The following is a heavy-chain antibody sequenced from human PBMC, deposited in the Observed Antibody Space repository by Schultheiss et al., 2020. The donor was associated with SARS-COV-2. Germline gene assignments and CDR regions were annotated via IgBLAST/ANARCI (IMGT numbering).Heavy chain of an antibody. CDR2: ISGSGGST. CDR1: GFTFSSYG. CDR3: AKAHRFLEWLPFGY. Sequence: GGSLRLSCAASGFTFSSYGMHWVRQAPGKGLEWVSAISGSGGSTYYADSVKGRFTISRDNSKNTLYLQMNSLRAEDTAVYYCAKAHRFLEWLPFGYWGQGTLVTVSS. D-gene: IGHD3-3*01. J-gene: IGHJ4*02. V-gene: IGHV3-23*01.